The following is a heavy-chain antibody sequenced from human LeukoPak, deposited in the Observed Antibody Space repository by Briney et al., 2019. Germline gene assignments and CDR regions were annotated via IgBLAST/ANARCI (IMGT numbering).Heavy chain of an antibody. CDR1: GFTVSKYG. CDR3: ARDHHRRLYDSQARDTFDI. J-gene: IGHJ3*02. Sequence: GGSLRLSCAASGFTVSKYGMYWVRQAPGKGLEWVAFIRYDGNNQYYTDSVKGRFTISRDNAKNSLYLQMNSLRAEDTAVYYCARDHHRRLYDSQARDTFDIWGQGTMVTVSS. D-gene: IGHD3-22*01. CDR2: IRYDGNNQ. V-gene: IGHV3-30*02.